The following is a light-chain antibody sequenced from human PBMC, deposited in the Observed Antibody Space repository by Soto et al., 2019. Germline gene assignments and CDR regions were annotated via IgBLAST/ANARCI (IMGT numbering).Light chain of an antibody. J-gene: IGKJ1*01. V-gene: IGKV3-20*01. Sequence: EIVLTQSPGTLSLSPGDRATLSCRASQSVPSNYVAWYQQKSGQAPSPLMFGASIRAAGVPDRFSGSGSGTDFTLTISRLEPEDFAVYHCQQYGSSTTFGQGTKVEI. CDR2: GAS. CDR1: QSVPSNY. CDR3: QQYGSSTT.